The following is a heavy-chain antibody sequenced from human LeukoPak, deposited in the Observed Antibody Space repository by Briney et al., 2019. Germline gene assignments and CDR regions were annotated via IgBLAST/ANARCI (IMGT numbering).Heavy chain of an antibody. CDR1: GFTFSDYY. J-gene: IGHJ6*03. D-gene: IGHD3-22*01. CDR3: ARASDYYDSSGTNYYYYYMDV. CDR2: ISRSGSTI. V-gene: IGHV3-11*01. Sequence: GGSLRLSCATSGFTFSDYYMTWIRQAQGRGLEWLAYISRSGSTIYYADSVKGRFTISRDNAKNSLYLHMDSLRADDTAVYYCARASDYYDSSGTNYYYYYMDVWGTGTTVTVSS.